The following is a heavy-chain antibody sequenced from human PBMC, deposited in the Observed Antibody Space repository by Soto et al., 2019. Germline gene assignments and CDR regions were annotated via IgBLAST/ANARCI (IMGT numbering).Heavy chain of an antibody. J-gene: IGHJ6*04. Sequence: QVQLQESGPGLVKPSQTLSLTCTVSGGSISSGGYYWSWIRQHPGKGLEWIGYIYYSGSTYYNPSLKSRVTTSLETSKNQFSLERSSVTAADTAVYYCAREIVATTPYYYYYANAAWGKGTTVTVSS. V-gene: IGHV4-31*03. D-gene: IGHD5-12*01. CDR2: IYYSGST. CDR3: AREIVATTPYYYYYANAA. CDR1: GGSISSGGYY.